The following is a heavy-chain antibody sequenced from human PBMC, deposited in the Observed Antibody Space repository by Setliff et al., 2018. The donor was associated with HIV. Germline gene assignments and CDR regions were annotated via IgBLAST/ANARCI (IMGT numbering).Heavy chain of an antibody. D-gene: IGHD6-19*01. J-gene: IGHJ4*02. CDR1: GFTFNTYA. Sequence: PGGSLRLSCAASGFTFNTYAMSWVRQAPGKGLEWVSVISGSGGSTFYADSVKGRFTISRDNSKNTLYLLMNGLRVEDTAVYYCALAGRAVYYWGQGTLVTVSS. CDR3: ALAGRAVYY. V-gene: IGHV3-23*01. CDR2: ISGSGGST.